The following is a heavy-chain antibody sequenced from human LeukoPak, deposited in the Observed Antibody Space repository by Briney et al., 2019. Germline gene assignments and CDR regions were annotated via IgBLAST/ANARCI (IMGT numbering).Heavy chain of an antibody. CDR1: GFAFSSYA. V-gene: IGHV3-23*03. Sequence: GGSLRLSCAASGFAFSSYAMSWFRQIPGKGPEWVSIIFSDGFVTHYADSVQGRFTISRDNSRNTVYLHVSSLRAGDTAIYYCAKGGGRPLDDAFDVWGQGTVVTVSS. CDR2: IFSDGFVT. J-gene: IGHJ3*01. CDR3: AKGGGRPLDDAFDV. D-gene: IGHD1-1*01.